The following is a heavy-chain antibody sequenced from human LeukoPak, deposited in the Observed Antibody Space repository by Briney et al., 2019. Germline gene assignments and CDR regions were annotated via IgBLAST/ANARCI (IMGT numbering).Heavy chain of an antibody. V-gene: IGHV3-30*18. D-gene: IGHD6-6*01. CDR1: GFTFSSYA. J-gene: IGHJ4*02. CDR3: AKGGYSSSWTFDY. CDR2: ISYDGSNK. Sequence: GRSLRLSCAASGFTFSSYAMHWVRQAPGKGLEWVAVISYDGSNKYYADSVRGRFTIPRDNSKNTLYLQMNSLRAEDTAVYYCAKGGYSSSWTFDYWGQGTLVTVSS.